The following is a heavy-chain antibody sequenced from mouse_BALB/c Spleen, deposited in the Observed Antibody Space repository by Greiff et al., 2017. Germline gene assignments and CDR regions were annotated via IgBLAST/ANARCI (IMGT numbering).Heavy chain of an antibody. V-gene: IGHV5-6*01. CDR3: ARHWENPFDY. J-gene: IGHJ2*01. CDR1: GFTFSSYG. Sequence: EVKLVESGGDLVKPGGSLKLSCAASGFTFSSYGMSWVRQTPDKRLEWVATISSGGSYTYYPDSVKGRFTISRDNAKNTLYLQMSSLKSEDTAMYYCARHWENPFDYWGQGTTLTVSS. D-gene: IGHD4-1*01. CDR2: ISSGGSYT.